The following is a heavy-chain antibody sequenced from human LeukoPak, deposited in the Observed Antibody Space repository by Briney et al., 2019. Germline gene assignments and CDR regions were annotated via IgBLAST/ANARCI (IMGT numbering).Heavy chain of an antibody. D-gene: IGHD3-22*01. J-gene: IGHJ4*02. CDR2: ISAYNGNT. CDR3: AKTYYYDSSGYFFDY. V-gene: IGHV1-18*01. CDR1: GYTFTSYG. Sequence: ASVKVSCKASGYTFTSYGISWVRQAPGQGLEWMGWISAYNGNTNYAQKLQGRVTMTTDTSTSTAYMELRSLRSDDTAVYYCAKTYYYDSSGYFFDYWGQGTLVTVSS.